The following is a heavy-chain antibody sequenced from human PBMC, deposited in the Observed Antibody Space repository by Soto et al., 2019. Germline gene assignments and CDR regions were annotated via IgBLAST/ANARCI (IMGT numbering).Heavy chain of an antibody. V-gene: IGHV3-33*01. CDR1: GFTFSRYD. Sequence: GGSLRLSCAASGFTFSRYDMHWVRRAPGKGLEWVAVIWYNGSNESYLDSVKGRFTISRDNSKNTLSLQMNSLRAEDTAVYHRVRRRGSGSRAAAFDIWGQGIMVTVSS. J-gene: IGHJ3*02. CDR2: IWYNGSNE. D-gene: IGHD6-25*01. CDR3: VRRRGSGSRAAAFDI.